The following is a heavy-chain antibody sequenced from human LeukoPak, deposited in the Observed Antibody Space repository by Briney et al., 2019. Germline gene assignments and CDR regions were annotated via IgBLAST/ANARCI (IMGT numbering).Heavy chain of an antibody. D-gene: IGHD1-26*01. CDR1: GFTFSGSA. Sequence: GGSLRLSCAASGFTFSGSAIHWVRQASGKGLEWVGRIKSKTDGGTTDYAAPVKGRFTISRDDSKNTLYLQMNSLKAEDAVIYYCTTEVSGSHTNWGQGTLVTVSS. J-gene: IGHJ4*02. CDR3: TTEVSGSHTN. CDR2: IKSKTDGGTT. V-gene: IGHV3-15*01.